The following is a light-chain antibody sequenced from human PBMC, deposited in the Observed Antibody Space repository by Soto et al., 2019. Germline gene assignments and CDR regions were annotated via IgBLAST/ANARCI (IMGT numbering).Light chain of an antibody. CDR2: AAS. CDR1: ENIFKF. J-gene: IGKJ4*01. Sequence: DILLIQSPATLSASVGDRITITCRASENIFKFLAWYQQRSGSAPNLLIYAASDLERWVPSRFSGSGSGTEFTLSFEKLQPNDSATYFCQHYHAQSITFGGGTQVDVK. CDR3: QHYHAQSIT. V-gene: IGKV1-5*01.